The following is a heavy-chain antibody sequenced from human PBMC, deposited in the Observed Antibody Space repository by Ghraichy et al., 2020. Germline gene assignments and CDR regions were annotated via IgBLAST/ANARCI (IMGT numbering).Heavy chain of an antibody. J-gene: IGHJ4*02. V-gene: IGHV1-69*04. CDR2: IIPILGIA. CDR3: ARVRGPMKVEFGY. CDR1: GGTFSSYA. D-gene: IGHD3-22*01. Sequence: SVKVSCKASGGTFSSYAISWVRQAPGQGLEWMGRIIPILGIANYAQKFQGRVTITADKSTSTAYMELSSLRSEDTAVYYCARVRGPMKVEFGYWGQGTLVTVSS.